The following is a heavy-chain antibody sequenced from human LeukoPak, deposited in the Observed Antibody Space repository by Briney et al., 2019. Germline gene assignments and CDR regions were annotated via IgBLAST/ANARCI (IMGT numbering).Heavy chain of an antibody. V-gene: IGHV1-2*02. Sequence: ASVKVSCKASGYTFTGYYMHWVRQAPGQGLEWMGWINPNSGGTNYAQKFQGRVTMTRDTSISTAYMELSRLRSDDTAVYYCARGYYYDSSGYPSSDYWGQGTLVTVSS. CDR2: INPNSGGT. CDR1: GYTFTGYY. CDR3: ARGYYYDSSGYPSSDY. D-gene: IGHD3-22*01. J-gene: IGHJ4*02.